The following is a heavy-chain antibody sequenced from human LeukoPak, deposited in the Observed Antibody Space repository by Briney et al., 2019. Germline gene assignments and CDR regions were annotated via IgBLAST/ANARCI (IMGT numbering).Heavy chain of an antibody. CDR1: GGSISSYY. CDR2: IYTSGST. V-gene: IGHV4-4*07. Sequence: PSETLSLTCTASGGSISSYYWSWIRQPAGKGLEWIGRIYTSGSTNYNPSLKSRVTISVDKSKNQFSLKLSSVTAADTAVYYCARRGWYGGWFDPWGQGTLVTVSS. J-gene: IGHJ5*02. D-gene: IGHD6-19*01. CDR3: ARRGWYGGWFDP.